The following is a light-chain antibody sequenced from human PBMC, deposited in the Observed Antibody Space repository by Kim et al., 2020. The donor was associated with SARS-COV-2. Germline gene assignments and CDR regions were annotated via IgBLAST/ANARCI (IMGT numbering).Light chain of an antibody. J-gene: IGLJ2*01. CDR1: SSDVGGYNY. V-gene: IGLV2-8*01. Sequence: QSVLTQPPSASGSPGQSVTISCTGISSDVGGYNYVSWYQQHPGKAPKLMIYEVSKRPSGVPDRFSGSKSANTASLTVSGLQAEDEADYYCSSYGGSNTLPFGGGTKLTVL. CDR2: EVS. CDR3: SSYGGSNTLP.